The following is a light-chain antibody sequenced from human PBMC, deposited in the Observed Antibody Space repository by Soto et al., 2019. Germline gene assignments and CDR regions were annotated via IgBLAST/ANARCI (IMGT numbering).Light chain of an antibody. CDR2: EVT. CDR3: SSYTTSTLEV. CDR1: RSDVGYYNY. V-gene: IGLV2-14*01. J-gene: IGLJ2*01. Sequence: QSALTQPASVSGSPGQSITISCTGTRSDVGYYNYVSWYQQHPGKAPKLILYEVTNRPSGISNRFAGSKSGNTASLTISGLQAEDEAYYYCSSYTTSTLEVFGGGTQLTVL.